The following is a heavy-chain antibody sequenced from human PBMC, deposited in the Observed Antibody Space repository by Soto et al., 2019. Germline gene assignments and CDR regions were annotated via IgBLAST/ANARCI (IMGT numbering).Heavy chain of an antibody. J-gene: IGHJ4*02. Sequence: QXXXGLXKPSETLSLTCAVNGAXFTGYYWSWIXQPPGKGLEWIGEIKHWGGTNYSPSLRGRVTISADTSKNQFSLKLNSVTGADTAVYYCARGQEGIVATHWDQGTLVTVSS. CDR2: IKHWGGT. CDR3: ARGQEGIVATH. D-gene: IGHD5-12*01. V-gene: IGHV4-34*01. CDR1: GAXFTGYY.